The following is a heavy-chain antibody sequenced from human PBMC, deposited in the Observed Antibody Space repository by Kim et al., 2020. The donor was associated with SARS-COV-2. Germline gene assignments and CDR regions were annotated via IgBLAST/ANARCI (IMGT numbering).Heavy chain of an antibody. CDR3: TRGLGQD. D-gene: IGHD3-10*01. Sequence: EGRKEYYVDSGKGRFTITRDNAQNSLYLQMNGLRADDTAVYYCTRGLGQDWGQGTLVTVSS. J-gene: IGHJ4*02. V-gene: IGHV3-7*04. CDR2: EGRKE.